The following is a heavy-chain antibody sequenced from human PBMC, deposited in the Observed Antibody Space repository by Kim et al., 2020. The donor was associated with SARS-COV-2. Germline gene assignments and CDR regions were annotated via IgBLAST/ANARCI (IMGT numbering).Heavy chain of an antibody. CDR1: GGSISSGGYY. CDR2: IYYSGST. D-gene: IGHD3-3*01. Sequence: SETLSLTCTVSGGSISSGGYYWSWIRQHPGKGLEWIGYIYYSGSTYYNPSLKSRVTISVDTSKNQFSLKLSSVTAADTAVYYCARVPLYYDFWSGYYTRYYYYGMDVWGQGTTVTVSS. CDR3: ARVPLYYDFWSGYYTRYYYYGMDV. J-gene: IGHJ6*02. V-gene: IGHV4-31*03.